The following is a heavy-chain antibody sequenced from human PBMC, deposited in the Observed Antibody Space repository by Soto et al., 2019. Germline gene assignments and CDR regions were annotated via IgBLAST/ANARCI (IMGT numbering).Heavy chain of an antibody. J-gene: IGHJ6*03. CDR1: GFSFSDYS. CDR2: ISGSGGST. D-gene: IGHD2-15*01. V-gene: IGHV3-23*01. Sequence: GGSLRLSCAASGFSFSDYSMNWVRQAPGKGLEWVSAISGSGGSTYYADSVKGRFTISRDNSKNTLYLQMNSLRAEDTAVYYCAKGGSTGCSGGSCYSGEYYYYYYMDVWGKGTTVTVSS. CDR3: AKGGSTGCSGGSCYSGEYYYYYYMDV.